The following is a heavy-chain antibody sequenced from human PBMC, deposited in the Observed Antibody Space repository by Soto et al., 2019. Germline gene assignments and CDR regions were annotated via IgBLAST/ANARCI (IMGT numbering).Heavy chain of an antibody. J-gene: IGHJ4*02. CDR2: IYYSGST. CDR3: ARCSGYDKQPFDY. D-gene: IGHD3-22*01. Sequence: QVQLQESGPGLVKPSQTLSLTCTVSGGSISSGDYSWCWIRRPPGKGLERIGYIYYSGSTYYNPSLKTRVTITIDTSKNQFSLKLSAVTAADTAVYYCARCSGYDKQPFDYWGQGTLVTVSS. CDR1: GGSISSGDYS. V-gene: IGHV4-30-4*01.